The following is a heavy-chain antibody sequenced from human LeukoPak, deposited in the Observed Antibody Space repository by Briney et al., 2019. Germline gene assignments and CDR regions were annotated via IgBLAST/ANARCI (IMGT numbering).Heavy chain of an antibody. CDR1: GFTFSTYD. D-gene: IGHD2-15*01. CDR2: ISYNRRSI. V-gene: IGHV3-48*04. CDR3: ARKYCSGGVYSDFDF. Sequence: PGGSLRLSCAASGFTFSTYDMNWVRQAPGKGLEWISYISYNRRSIYYADSVKGRFTISKDDAKKLLFLQMDSLRAEDTAVYYCARKYCSGGVYSDFDFWGQGTLVTVSS. J-gene: IGHJ4*02.